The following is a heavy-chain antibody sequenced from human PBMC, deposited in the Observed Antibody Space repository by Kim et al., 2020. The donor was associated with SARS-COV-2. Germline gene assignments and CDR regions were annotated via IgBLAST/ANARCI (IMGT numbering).Heavy chain of an antibody. CDR1: GGSISSSSYY. Sequence: SETLSLTCTVSGGSISSSSYYWGWNRQPPGKGLEWIGSIYYSGSTYYNPSLKSRVTISVDTSKNQFSLKLSSVTAADTAVYYCAREGSTVSYYYYGMDV. CDR2: IYYSGST. D-gene: IGHD4-17*01. J-gene: IGHJ6*01. CDR3: AREGSTVSYYYYGMDV. V-gene: IGHV4-39*07.